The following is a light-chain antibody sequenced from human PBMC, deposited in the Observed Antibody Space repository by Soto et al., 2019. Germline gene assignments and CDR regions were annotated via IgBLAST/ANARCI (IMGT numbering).Light chain of an antibody. J-gene: IGKJ5*01. V-gene: IGKV3-20*01. Sequence: EIVFTQSPATRSLSPGERATLSCRASQSVRTFLAWYRQQPGQAPRLLIYDGSSRATGIPDRFSGSGSGTDFTLTISRLEPEDFAVYYCQQYGSSITFGQGTRLEIK. CDR3: QQYGSSIT. CDR1: QSVRTF. CDR2: DGS.